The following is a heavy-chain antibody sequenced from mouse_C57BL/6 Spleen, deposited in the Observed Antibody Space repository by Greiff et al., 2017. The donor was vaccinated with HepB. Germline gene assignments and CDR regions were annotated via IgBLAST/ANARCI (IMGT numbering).Heavy chain of an antibody. CDR3: ARDTEYGSSWFAY. CDR2: ISDGGSYT. D-gene: IGHD1-1*01. Sequence: DVQLVESGGGLVKPGGSLKLSCAASGFTFSSYAMSWVRQTPEKRLEWVATISDGGSYTYYPDNVKGRFTISRDNAKNNLYLQMSHLKSEDTAMYYCARDTEYGSSWFAYWGQGTLVTVPA. CDR1: GFTFSSYA. V-gene: IGHV5-4*01. J-gene: IGHJ3*01.